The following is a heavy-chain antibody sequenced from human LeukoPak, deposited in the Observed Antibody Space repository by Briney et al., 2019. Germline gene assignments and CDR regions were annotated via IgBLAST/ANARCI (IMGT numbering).Heavy chain of an antibody. Sequence: GGSLRLSCVASGFTFSDAWMSWVRQAPGKGLEWVGRIKSKIDGGTVDYAAPVKGRFTISRDDSRNTLYLQMNSLKTEDTAVYYCTTRRQDGWWGQGTLVTVSS. CDR2: IKSKIDGGTV. V-gene: IGHV3-15*01. D-gene: IGHD2-15*01. CDR1: GFTFSDAW. J-gene: IGHJ4*02. CDR3: TTRRQDGW.